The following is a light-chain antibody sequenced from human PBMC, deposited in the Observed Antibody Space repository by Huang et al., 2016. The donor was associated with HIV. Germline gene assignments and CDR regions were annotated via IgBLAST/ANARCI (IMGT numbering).Light chain of an antibody. CDR1: QGIGRY. V-gene: IGKV1-9*01. Sequence: IQLTQSPSSLSASVGDRVTITCRASQGIGRYLVWYQQKPGKAPKLLIYAASTLQSGVPSRFSGSGSGTDFTLTIGSLQPEDFATYYCQQLKTYPITFGPGTQVDIK. CDR3: QQLKTYPIT. CDR2: AAS. J-gene: IGKJ3*01.